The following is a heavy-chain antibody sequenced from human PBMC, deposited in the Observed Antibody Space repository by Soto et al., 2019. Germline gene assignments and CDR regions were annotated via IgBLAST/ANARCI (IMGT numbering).Heavy chain of an antibody. Sequence: QVTLKESGPVLVKPTETLTLTCTVSGFSLSNANVGVTWIRQPPGKALEWLAHIFSDDEKSSNPSLKRKVTTHKATSESQVVLTMTNMDPVDTSTYYCARIYHPELGVYYFDFWGQGALVTVSS. CDR3: ARIYHPELGVYYFDF. CDR2: IFSDDEK. V-gene: IGHV2-26*01. CDR1: GFSLSNANVG. J-gene: IGHJ4*02. D-gene: IGHD3-10*01.